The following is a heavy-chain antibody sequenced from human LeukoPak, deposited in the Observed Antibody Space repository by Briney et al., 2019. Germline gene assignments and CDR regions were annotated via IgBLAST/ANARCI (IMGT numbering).Heavy chain of an antibody. CDR2: IRYDGSNK. D-gene: IGHD3-22*01. J-gene: IGHJ4*02. Sequence: GGTLRLSCAASGFTFSSYGMHWVRQAPGKGLEWVAFIRYDGSNKYYADSVKGRFTISRDNSKNTLYLQMNSLRAEDTAVYYCGKRGDYYDSSGYPRNPFDYWGQGTLDSVSS. CDR3: GKRGDYYDSSGYPRNPFDY. V-gene: IGHV3-30*02. CDR1: GFTFSSYG.